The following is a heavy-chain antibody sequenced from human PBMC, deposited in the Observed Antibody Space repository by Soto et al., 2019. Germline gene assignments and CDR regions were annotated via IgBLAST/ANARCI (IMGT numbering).Heavy chain of an antibody. CDR3: VREVFEAGRGHFGC. V-gene: IGHV3-30-3*01. J-gene: IGHJ4*02. Sequence: QVQVVESGGGVVQPGGSLRLSCAASGFTFSTSAMHWVRQAPGKGLEWMAAISDGGNTEYYADSVEGRFTVSRDISESTLYLQMTGLGTEDTAVYYCVREVFEAGRGHFGCWGQGTLVSVSS. D-gene: IGHD6-13*01. CDR1: GFTFSTSA. CDR2: ISDGGNTE.